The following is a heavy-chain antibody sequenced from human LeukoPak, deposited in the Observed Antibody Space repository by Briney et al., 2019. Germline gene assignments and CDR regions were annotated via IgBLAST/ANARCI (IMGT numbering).Heavy chain of an antibody. J-gene: IGHJ4*02. CDR3: ARDFGNYGSGNFDY. CDR1: GGSISNYY. V-gene: IGHV4-59*01. D-gene: IGHD3-10*01. Sequence: SETLSLTCSVSGGSISNYYWSWIRQSPGRGLEWIGYIYYSGSTNYNPSLKSRVTISVDTSKNQFSLKLSSVTAADTAVYYCARDFGNYGSGNFDYWGQGTLVTVSS. CDR2: IYYSGST.